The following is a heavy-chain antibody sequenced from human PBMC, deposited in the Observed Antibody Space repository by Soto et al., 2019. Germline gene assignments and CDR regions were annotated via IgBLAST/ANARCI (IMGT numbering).Heavy chain of an antibody. J-gene: IGHJ4*02. CDR2: IYYRGNA. CDR1: DDSINSDKYY. D-gene: IGHD3-16*01. V-gene: IGHV4-39*01. Sequence: QLQLQESGPGLVKPSETLSLTCSVSDDSINSDKYYWGWIRQPPGKGLEWIGSIYYRGNAYYNTSLQTRFTITLDNSKSLFSLKLNSVTAAASAVYFCAILGGLATISYYFDFWGPGALVTVSS. CDR3: AILGGLATISYYFDF.